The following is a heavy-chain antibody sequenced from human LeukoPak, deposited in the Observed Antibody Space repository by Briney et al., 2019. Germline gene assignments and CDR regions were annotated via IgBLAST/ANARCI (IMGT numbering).Heavy chain of an antibody. Sequence: ASVKVSCKASGYTFTGYYMHWVRQAPGQGLEWMGWMNPNSGNTGYAQKFQGRVTMTRNTSISTAYMELSSLRSEDTAVYYCAREFSGSYHTNIDYWGQGTLVTVSS. CDR3: AREFSGSYHTNIDY. D-gene: IGHD1-26*01. V-gene: IGHV1-8*02. J-gene: IGHJ4*02. CDR1: GYTFTGYY. CDR2: MNPNSGNT.